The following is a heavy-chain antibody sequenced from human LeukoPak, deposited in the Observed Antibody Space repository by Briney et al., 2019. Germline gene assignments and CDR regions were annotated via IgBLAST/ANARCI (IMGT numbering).Heavy chain of an antibody. Sequence: PGGSLRLSCTASGFTFSSYSMTWVRQAPGKGLEWVSYISSISSTIYYADSVKGRFTISRDNAKNSLYLQMNSLRAEDTAVYYCARLSPSGWYGYFQQWGQGTRVTFSA. CDR1: GFTFSSYS. CDR2: ISSISSTI. V-gene: IGHV3-48*01. CDR3: ARLSPSGWYGYFQQ. J-gene: IGHJ1*01. D-gene: IGHD6-19*01.